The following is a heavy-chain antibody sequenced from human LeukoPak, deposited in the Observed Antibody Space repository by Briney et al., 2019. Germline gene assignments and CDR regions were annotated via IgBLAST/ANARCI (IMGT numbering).Heavy chain of an antibody. CDR3: ARQKAFDWLSLGAFDI. J-gene: IGHJ3*02. D-gene: IGHD3-9*01. V-gene: IGHV4-59*08. CDR2: IYYSGST. Sequence: SETLSLTCTVSGGSISSYYWSWIRQPPGKGLEWIVYIYYSGSTNYNPSLKSRVTISVDTSKNQFSLKLSSVTAADTAVYYCARQKAFDWLSLGAFDIWGQGTMVTVSS. CDR1: GGSISSYY.